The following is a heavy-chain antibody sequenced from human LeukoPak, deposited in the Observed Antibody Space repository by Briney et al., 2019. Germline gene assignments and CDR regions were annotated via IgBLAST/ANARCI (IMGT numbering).Heavy chain of an antibody. CDR3: ARLWQNWFDP. V-gene: IGHV4-39*01. CDR1: GGSISSSSYY. CDR2: IYYSGST. Sequence: PSETLSLTCTVSGGSISSSSYYWGWIRQPPGKGLEWIGSIYYSGSTYFNPSLKSRVTISVDTSKNQFSLKLSSVTAADTAAYYCARLWQNWFDPWGQGTLVTVSS. J-gene: IGHJ5*02.